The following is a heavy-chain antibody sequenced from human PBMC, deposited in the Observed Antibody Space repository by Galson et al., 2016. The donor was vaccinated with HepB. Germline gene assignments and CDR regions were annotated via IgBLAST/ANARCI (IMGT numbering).Heavy chain of an antibody. Sequence: SLRLSCAASGFTFSSYAMSWVRQAPGKGLEWVSAISGSGGSTYYADSVKGRFTISRDNSKKTLYLQMNSLRAEDTAVYFCAIVLSGEIDAFDIWGQGTMVTVSS. CDR3: AIVLSGEIDAFDI. V-gene: IGHV3-23*01. D-gene: IGHD3-16*01. CDR2: ISGSGGST. CDR1: GFTFSSYA. J-gene: IGHJ3*02.